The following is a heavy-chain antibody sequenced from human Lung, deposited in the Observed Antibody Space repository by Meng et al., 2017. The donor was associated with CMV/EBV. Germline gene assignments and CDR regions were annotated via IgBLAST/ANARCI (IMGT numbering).Heavy chain of an antibody. J-gene: IGHJ5*02. CDR1: GGSIRSSSHY. CDR3: ARVWANGVGWFDP. Sequence: QLQLQEAGPGLVKPSETLSLTCTVSGGSIRSSSHYWGWIRQPPGKGLEWIGNIYYSGLTSYNPSLKSRVTISVDTSKNQFSLKLSSVTAADTAVFYCARVWANGVGWFDPWGQGTLVTVSS. D-gene: IGHD2-8*01. CDR2: IYYSGLT. V-gene: IGHV4-39*07.